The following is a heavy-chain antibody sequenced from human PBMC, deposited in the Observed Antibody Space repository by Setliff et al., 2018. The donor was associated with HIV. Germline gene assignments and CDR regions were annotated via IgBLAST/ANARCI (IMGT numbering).Heavy chain of an antibody. CDR3: ARDEPKNTEAAPGY. V-gene: IGHV3-48*01. CDR2: ISDSSSTI. CDR1: GFTFSNYG. Sequence: PGGSLRLSCAASGFTFSNYGMNWVRQAPGKGLEWVSYISDSSSTIYYAGSVRGRFTISRDNARNSLYLQMNSLRAEDTAVYYCARDEPKNTEAAPGYWGQGTLVT. J-gene: IGHJ4*02. D-gene: IGHD6-6*01.